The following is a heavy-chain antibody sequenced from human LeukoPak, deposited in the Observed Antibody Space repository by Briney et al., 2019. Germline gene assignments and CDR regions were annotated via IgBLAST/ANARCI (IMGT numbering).Heavy chain of an antibody. CDR2: IYPGDSDT. CDR3: ARLAYCGGDCYLHYFDY. Sequence: GESLKISCKGSGYSFTSYWIGWVRQMPGKGLEWMGIIYPGDSDTRYSPSFQGQVTISADKSINTAYLQWSSLKASDTAMYYCARLAYCGGDCYLHYFDYWGQGTLVTVSS. J-gene: IGHJ4*02. D-gene: IGHD2-21*01. CDR1: GYSFTSYW. V-gene: IGHV5-51*01.